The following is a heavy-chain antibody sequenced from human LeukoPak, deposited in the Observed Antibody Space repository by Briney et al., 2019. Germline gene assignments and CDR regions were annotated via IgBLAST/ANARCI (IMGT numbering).Heavy chain of an antibody. D-gene: IGHD6-19*01. V-gene: IGHV3-23*01. CDR1: GFTFSSYG. J-gene: IGHJ5*02. CDR2: ISGSGGST. CDR3: AKDRGSGWYGGAWFDP. Sequence: PGGSLRLSCAASGFTFSSYGMSWVRQAPGKGLEWVSAISGSGGSTDYADSVKGRFTISRDNSKNTLYLQMNSLRAEDTAVYYCAKDRGSGWYGGAWFDPWGQGTLVTVSS.